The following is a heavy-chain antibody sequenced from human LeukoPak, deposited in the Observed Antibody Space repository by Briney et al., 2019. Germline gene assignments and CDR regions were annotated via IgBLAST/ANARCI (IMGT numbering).Heavy chain of an antibody. CDR2: ISMTGGRT. CDR3: ARALGIAAAGWYFDL. Sequence: AGSLRLSCAASGFILSNYAMSWVRQAPGKGLEWVSGISMTGGRTYYADSVQGRFTISRDNSKNTLLLQMKDLRAEDTAVYYCARALGIAAAGWYFDLWGRGTLVTVSS. CDR1: GFILSNYA. D-gene: IGHD6-13*01. V-gene: IGHV3-23*01. J-gene: IGHJ2*01.